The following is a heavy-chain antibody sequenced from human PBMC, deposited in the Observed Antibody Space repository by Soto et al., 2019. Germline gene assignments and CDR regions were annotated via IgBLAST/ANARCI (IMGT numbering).Heavy chain of an antibody. V-gene: IGHV4-61*08. Sequence: SETLSLTCTVSGDSISSGDYYWNWIRQHPGKGLEWIGYIFYSGSTYYNPSLKSRVTISVDTSKNQFSLKLSSVTAADTAVYYCARDHIVLVPAGNYYYYYGMDVWGQGTTVTVSS. CDR1: GDSISSGDYY. J-gene: IGHJ6*02. CDR3: ARDHIVLVPAGNYYYYYGMDV. CDR2: IFYSGST. D-gene: IGHD2-2*01.